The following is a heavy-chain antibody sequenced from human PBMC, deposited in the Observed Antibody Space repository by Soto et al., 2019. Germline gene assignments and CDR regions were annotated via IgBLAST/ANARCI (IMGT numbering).Heavy chain of an antibody. CDR1: GYSFTDYH. CDR2: INPKSGGT. J-gene: IGHJ6*02. CDR3: ARGDSTDCSNGVCSFFYNHEMDV. V-gene: IGHV1-2*04. Sequence: ASVKVSCKVSGYSFTDYHIHWVRQAPGQGLEWLGRINPKSGGTSTAQKFQGWVTMTTDTSISTASMELTRLTSDDTAIYYCARGDSTDCSNGVCSFFYNHEMDVWGQGTTVTVSS. D-gene: IGHD2-8*01.